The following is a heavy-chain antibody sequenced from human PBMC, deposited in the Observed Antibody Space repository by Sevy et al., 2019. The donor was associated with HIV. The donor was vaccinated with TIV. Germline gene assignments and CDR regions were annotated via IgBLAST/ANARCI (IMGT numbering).Heavy chain of an antibody. CDR2: FIPISGTA. CDR3: ARDRGDYCSGGDCYLSYGMDV. CDR1: GGTFSSQT. V-gene: IGHV1-69*13. J-gene: IGHJ6*02. D-gene: IGHD2-15*01. Sequence: ASVKVSCKTSGGTFSSQTINWVRQASGQGLEWMGGFIPISGTANYAQKFQDRVTITADESTSTAYMEVSSLKSEDTGVYYCARDRGDYCSGGDCYLSYGMDVWGQGTTVTVSS.